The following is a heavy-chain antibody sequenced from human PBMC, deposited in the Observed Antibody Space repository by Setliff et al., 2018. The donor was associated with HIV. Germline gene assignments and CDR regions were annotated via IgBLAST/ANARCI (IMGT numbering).Heavy chain of an antibody. J-gene: IGHJ5*02. CDR2: IYYTGST. CDR3: ASRVYYYDSNNFLREEGFDP. D-gene: IGHD3-22*01. V-gene: IGHV4-39*01. Sequence: SETLSLTCIVSGGSIRSSSYYWGWIRQPPGKGLEWIGTIYYTGSTNYNPSLKSRVAISIDTSKNQFSLNLTSVTAADTAVYYCASRVYYYDSNNFLREEGFDPWGQGTLVTVSS. CDR1: GGSIRSSSYY.